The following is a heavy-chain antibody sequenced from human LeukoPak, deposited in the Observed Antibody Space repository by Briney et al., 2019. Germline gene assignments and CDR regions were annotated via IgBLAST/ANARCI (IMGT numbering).Heavy chain of an antibody. CDR2: INHSGST. D-gene: IGHD3-3*01. J-gene: IGHJ3*02. V-gene: IGHV4-34*01. CDR1: GGSFSGYY. Sequence: SETLSLTCAVYGGSFSGYYWSWIRQPPGKGLEWIGAINHSGSTNYNPSLKSRVTISVDTSKNQFSLKLSSVTAADTAVYYCARGAVLRFLEWLNDAFDIWGQGTMVTVSS. CDR3: ARGAVLRFLEWLNDAFDI.